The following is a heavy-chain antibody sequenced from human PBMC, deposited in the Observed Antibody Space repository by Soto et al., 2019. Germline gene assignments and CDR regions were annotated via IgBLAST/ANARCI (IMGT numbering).Heavy chain of an antibody. CDR2: MYYSGST. J-gene: IGHJ4*02. V-gene: IGHV4-30-4*01. D-gene: IGHD5-12*01. Sequence: QVQLQESGPGLVKPSQTLSLTCTVSGGSISSGDYYWSWIRQPPGKGLEWIGYMYYSGSTSYNPSLKSRVTISVDTSKNRFSLKLSSVTAAYTVVYYCARWLGYGPHFDYWGQGTLVTVSS. CDR1: GGSISSGDYY. CDR3: ARWLGYGPHFDY.